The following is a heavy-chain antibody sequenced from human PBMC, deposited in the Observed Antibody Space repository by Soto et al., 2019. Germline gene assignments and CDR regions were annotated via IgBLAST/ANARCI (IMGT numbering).Heavy chain of an antibody. J-gene: IGHJ3*02. Sequence: QVQLVQSGAEVKKPGASVKVSCKASGYTFTIYYMHWVRQAPGQGLEWMGIINPTGGSTNYAQKFQGRVTVTRDTSTSTVYMELSSRRSEDTAVYSCARGVGSGLYRDAFDIWGQGTLVTVSS. CDR3: ARGVGSGLYRDAFDI. CDR1: GYTFTIYY. CDR2: INPTGGST. V-gene: IGHV1-46*01. D-gene: IGHD6-25*01.